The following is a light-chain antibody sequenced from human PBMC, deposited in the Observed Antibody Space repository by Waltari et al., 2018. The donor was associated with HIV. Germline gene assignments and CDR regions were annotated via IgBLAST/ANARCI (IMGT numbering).Light chain of an antibody. Sequence: EIVLTQSPGTLSLSPGERATLSCRASQSLSNTYLAWYQQKPGQAPRLLIFGASGRPTGIPDRFSGSGSGTDFTLTISSLEPEDFAVYHCQQYDSSPLTFGGGTKVEIK. CDR2: GAS. V-gene: IGKV3-20*01. CDR3: QQYDSSPLT. CDR1: QSLSNTY. J-gene: IGKJ4*01.